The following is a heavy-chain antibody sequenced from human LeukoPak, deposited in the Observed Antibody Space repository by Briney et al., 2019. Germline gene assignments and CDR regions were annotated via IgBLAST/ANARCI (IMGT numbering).Heavy chain of an antibody. V-gene: IGHV3-48*03. D-gene: IGHD5-24*01. J-gene: IGHJ4*02. CDR3: ASRDREMAANY. CDR1: GFTFSSYE. Sequence: GGSLRLSCAASGFTFSSYEMNWVRQAPGKGLEWVSYISSSGSTIYYADSVKGRFTISRDNAKNSLYLQMNSLRAEDTAVYYCASRDREMAANYWGQGTLVTVSS. CDR2: ISSSGSTI.